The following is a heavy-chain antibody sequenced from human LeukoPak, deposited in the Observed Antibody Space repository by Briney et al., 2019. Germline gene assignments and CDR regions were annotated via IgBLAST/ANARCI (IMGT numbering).Heavy chain of an antibody. CDR3: ARAQSLTGYYLGP. Sequence: GASVKVSCKASGYTFTSYYMHWVRQAPGQGLEWMGIINPSGGSTSYAQKFQGRVTMTRDTSTSTVYMELSSLRSDDTAVYYCARAQSLTGYYLGPWGQGTLVTVSS. CDR1: GYTFTSYY. V-gene: IGHV1-46*01. D-gene: IGHD3-9*01. J-gene: IGHJ5*02. CDR2: INPSGGST.